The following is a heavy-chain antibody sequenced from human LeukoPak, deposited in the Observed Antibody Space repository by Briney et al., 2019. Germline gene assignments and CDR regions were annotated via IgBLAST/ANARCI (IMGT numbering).Heavy chain of an antibody. CDR1: GFTFSTYG. CDR3: ARRLRRNYFDY. D-gene: IGHD4-17*01. Sequence: PGGSLRLSCAASGFTFSTYGMHWVRQAPGKGLEWVAVISYDGSNKYYADSVKGRFTISRDNSKNTLYLQMNSLRAEDTGIYYCARRLRRNYFDYWGQGTLVTVSS. J-gene: IGHJ4*02. V-gene: IGHV3-30*03. CDR2: ISYDGSNK.